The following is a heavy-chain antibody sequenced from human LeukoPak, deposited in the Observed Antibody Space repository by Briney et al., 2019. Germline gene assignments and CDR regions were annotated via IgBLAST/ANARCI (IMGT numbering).Heavy chain of an antibody. D-gene: IGHD5-24*01. V-gene: IGHV7-4-1*02. CDR3: ARDQGGYIYKGIDY. CDR1: GYTFTSYA. CDR2: INTNTGNP. Sequence: ASVKVSCRASGYTFTSYAMNWVRQAPGQGLEWMGWINTNTGNPTYAQGFTGRFVFSLDTSVSTAYLQISSLKAEDTAVYYCARDQGGYIYKGIDYWGQGTLVTVSS. J-gene: IGHJ4*02.